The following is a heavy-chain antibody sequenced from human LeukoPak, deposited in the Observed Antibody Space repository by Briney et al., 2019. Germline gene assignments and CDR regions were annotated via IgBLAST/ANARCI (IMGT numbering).Heavy chain of an antibody. CDR1: GFTFSSYW. Sequence: GGSLRLSCAASGFTFSSYWMSWVRQAPGKGLEWVANIKQDGSEKYYVDSVKGRFTISRDNAKNSLYLQMNSLRAEDTAVYYCAREEGGWGNTAMVIEGGYYFDYWGQGTLVTVSS. D-gene: IGHD5-18*01. J-gene: IGHJ4*02. CDR3: AREEGGWGNTAMVIEGGYYFDY. CDR2: IKQDGSEK. V-gene: IGHV3-7*01.